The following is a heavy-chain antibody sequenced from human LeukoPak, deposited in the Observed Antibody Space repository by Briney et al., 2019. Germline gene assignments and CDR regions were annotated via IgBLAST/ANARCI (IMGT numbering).Heavy chain of an antibody. Sequence: SQTLSLTCAISGDSVSSNTATWNWIRQSPSRGLEWLGRTYYRSKWFSDYALSVKSRIMINPDTSKNQFSLHLNSVTAADTAVYYCARGRGYYDILTGYGPPPYYWFDPWGQGTLVTVSS. V-gene: IGHV6-1*01. CDR3: ARGRGYYDILTGYGPPPYYWFDP. CDR1: GDSVSSNTAT. CDR2: TYYRSKWFS. J-gene: IGHJ5*02. D-gene: IGHD3-9*01.